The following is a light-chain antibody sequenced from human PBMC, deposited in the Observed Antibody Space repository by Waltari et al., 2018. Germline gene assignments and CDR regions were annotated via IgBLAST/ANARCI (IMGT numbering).Light chain of an antibody. V-gene: IGKV4-1*01. J-gene: IGKJ2*01. CDR1: QSVLSSSPDRNY. CDR3: QHYYSIPYT. CDR2: WAS. Sequence: DIGMTQSPDAMAVSLGERATINCTPSQSVLSSSPDRNYLAWYQHKPGQPPKLLIYWASTRESGVPDRFSGSGSGTDFTLTISSLQAEDVAVYYCQHYYSIPYTFGQGTKLQIK.